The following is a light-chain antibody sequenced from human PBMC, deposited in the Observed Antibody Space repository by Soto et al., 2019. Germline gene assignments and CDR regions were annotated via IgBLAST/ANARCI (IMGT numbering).Light chain of an antibody. V-gene: IGLV2-14*01. CDR2: DDS. J-gene: IGLJ1*01. CDR1: STDVGGYNY. CDR3: SSYTSISGRV. Sequence: QSALTQPASVSGSPGQSITISCTGTSTDVGGYNYVSWYQQHPGKAPKLMIYDDSNRPSGVSNRFSGSKSGNAASLTIAGLQAEDDADYYCSSYTSISGRVFGTGTKLTVL.